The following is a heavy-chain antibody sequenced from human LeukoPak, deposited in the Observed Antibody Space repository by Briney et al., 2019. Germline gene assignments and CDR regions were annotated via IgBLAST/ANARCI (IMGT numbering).Heavy chain of an antibody. D-gene: IGHD3-3*01. V-gene: IGHV4-31*03. CDR3: ASGPYYDFWSGYPYMDV. Sequence: SQTLSLTCTVCVGSLCRGAYCGSCIRQRPGKGLEWIGYMYYDGSTYSNPSLKNRLTISVDTSSNQFSLKLSCVPAADTAVYYCASGPYYDFWSGYPYMDVWGKGTTVTVSS. CDR2: MYYDGST. J-gene: IGHJ6*03. CDR1: VGSLCRGAYC.